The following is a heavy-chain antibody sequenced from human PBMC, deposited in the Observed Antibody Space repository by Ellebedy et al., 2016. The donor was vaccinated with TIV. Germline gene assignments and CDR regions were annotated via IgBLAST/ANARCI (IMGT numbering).Heavy chain of an antibody. Sequence: GESLKISCAASGFTFSNYYMNWIRQAPGKGLEWVSYITSSSSYTKYADSVKGRFTISRDNAKNSLYLQMNSLRAEDTAVYYCARDPFTSYYTGMDVWGQGTTVTVFS. CDR1: GFTFSNYY. V-gene: IGHV3-11*06. CDR2: ITSSSSYT. CDR3: ARDPFTSYYTGMDV. J-gene: IGHJ6*02.